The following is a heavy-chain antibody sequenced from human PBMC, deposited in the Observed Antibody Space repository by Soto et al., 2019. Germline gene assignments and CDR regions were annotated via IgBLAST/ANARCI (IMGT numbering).Heavy chain of an antibody. D-gene: IGHD2-21*02. CDR1: GXSISSGGYY. V-gene: IGHV4-31*03. J-gene: IGHJ5*02. Sequence: LSLTCTVSGXSISSGGYYWSWIRQHPGKGLEWIGYIYYSGSTYYNPSLKSRVTISVDTSKNQFSLKLSSVTAADTAVYYCARVSKAYCGGDCYSWWFDPWGQGTLVTVSS. CDR2: IYYSGST. CDR3: ARVSKAYCGGDCYSWWFDP.